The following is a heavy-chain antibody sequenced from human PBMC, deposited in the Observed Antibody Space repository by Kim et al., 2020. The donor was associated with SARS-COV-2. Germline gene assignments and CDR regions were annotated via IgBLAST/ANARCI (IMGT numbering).Heavy chain of an antibody. Sequence: SVKVSCKASGGTFSSYAISWVRQAPGQGLEWMGGIIPIFGTANYAQKFQGRVTITADESTSTAYMELSSLRSEDTAVYYCARDLISIFGAAPAGAFDIWGQGTMVTVSS. CDR1: GGTFSSYA. CDR2: IIPIFGTA. J-gene: IGHJ3*02. CDR3: ARDLISIFGAAPAGAFDI. D-gene: IGHD3-3*01. V-gene: IGHV1-69*13.